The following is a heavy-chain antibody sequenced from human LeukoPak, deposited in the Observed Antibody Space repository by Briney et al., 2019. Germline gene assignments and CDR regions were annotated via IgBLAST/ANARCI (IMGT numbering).Heavy chain of an antibody. Sequence: PGRSLRLSCAASGFTFSSYGMHWVRQAPGKGLEWVAVIWYDGSSKYYADSVKGRFTISRDNSKNTLYLQMNSLRAEDTAVYYCARASDYDSSGYEAGYWGQGTLVTVSS. J-gene: IGHJ4*02. CDR3: ARASDYDSSGYEAGY. D-gene: IGHD3-22*01. CDR1: GFTFSSYG. V-gene: IGHV3-33*01. CDR2: IWYDGSSK.